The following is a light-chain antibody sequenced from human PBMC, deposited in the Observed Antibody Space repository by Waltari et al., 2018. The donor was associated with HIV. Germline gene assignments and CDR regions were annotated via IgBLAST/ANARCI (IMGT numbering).Light chain of an antibody. CDR1: QSISAK. CDR2: EAA. Sequence: PCRASQSISAKVAWYQQSPGQAPRLLIYEAATRPTGIPARFSGSGSGTEFTLTISSLQSEDCATYFCQQYDSGPLGITFGQGTMLEIK. J-gene: IGKJ2*01. V-gene: IGKV3-15*01. CDR3: QQYDSGPLGIT.